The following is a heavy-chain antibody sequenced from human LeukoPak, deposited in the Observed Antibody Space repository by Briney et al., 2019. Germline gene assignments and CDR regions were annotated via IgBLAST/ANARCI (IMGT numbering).Heavy chain of an antibody. CDR2: ISDSSTYI. CDR3: AKDNALAYCGGDCYSDY. CDR1: GFTFSSYS. V-gene: IGHV3-21*04. D-gene: IGHD2-21*02. J-gene: IGHJ4*02. Sequence: GGSLRLSCAASGFTFSSYSMHWVRQAPGKGLEWVSSISDSSTYIYYADSVKGRFTISRDNSKNTLYLQMNSLRAEDTAVYYCAKDNALAYCGGDCYSDYWGQGTLVTVSS.